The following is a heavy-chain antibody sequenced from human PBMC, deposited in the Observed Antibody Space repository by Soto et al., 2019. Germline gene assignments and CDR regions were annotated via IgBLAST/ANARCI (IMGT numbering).Heavy chain of an antibody. J-gene: IGHJ6*02. CDR2: IIPILGIA. CDR3: ASRCSSTSCYGGVDYYYGMDV. Sequence: SVKVSCKASGGIFSSYTISWVRQAPGQGLEWMGRIIPILGIANYAQKFQGRVTITADKSTSTAYMELSSLRSEDTAVYYCASRCSSTSCYGGVDYYYGMDVWGQGTTVTVSS. CDR1: GGIFSSYT. D-gene: IGHD2-2*01. V-gene: IGHV1-69*02.